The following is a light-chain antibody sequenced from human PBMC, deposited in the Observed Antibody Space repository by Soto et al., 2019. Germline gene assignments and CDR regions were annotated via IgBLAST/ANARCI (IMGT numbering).Light chain of an antibody. CDR3: QQYKNWPPYT. Sequence: EIVLTQSPATLSVSPGERATLSCRASQSVGSFLAWYQQRPGQAPRLLMYDASTRAAGVPARFSGSGSGTEFTLTISGLQSEDFAVYYCQQYKNWPPYTFGQGTKLEIK. CDR2: DAS. V-gene: IGKV3-15*01. CDR1: QSVGSF. J-gene: IGKJ2*01.